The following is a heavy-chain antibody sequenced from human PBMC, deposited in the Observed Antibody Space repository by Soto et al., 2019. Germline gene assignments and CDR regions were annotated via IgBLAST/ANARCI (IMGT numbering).Heavy chain of an antibody. CDR1: GYTLTSYA. CDR2: INDANGNT. D-gene: IGHD3-10*01. J-gene: IGHJ5*02. V-gene: IGHV1-3*01. Sequence: QIQLVQSGAEVMRPGASVKVSGKASGYTLTSYAVHWGRQAPGQGIEWMGWINDANGNTEYFERFRGRVTITRDISASTVHMELTGLTSEDTAVYYCARRFMSAGWLDPWGQGTLVTVSS. CDR3: ARRFMSAGWLDP.